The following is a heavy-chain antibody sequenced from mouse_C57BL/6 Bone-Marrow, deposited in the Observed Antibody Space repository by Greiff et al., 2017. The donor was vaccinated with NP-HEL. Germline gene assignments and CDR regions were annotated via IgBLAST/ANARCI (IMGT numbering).Heavy chain of an antibody. CDR3: ARSGAY. CDR2: ISSGSSTI. V-gene: IGHV5-17*01. CDR1: GFTFSDYG. J-gene: IGHJ3*01. Sequence: VQLKESGGGLVKPGGSLKLSCAASGFTFSDYGMHWVRQAPEKGLEWVAYISSGSSTIYYADTVKGRFAISRDNAKNTLFLQMTSLRSEDTAMYYCARSGAYWGQGTLVTVSA.